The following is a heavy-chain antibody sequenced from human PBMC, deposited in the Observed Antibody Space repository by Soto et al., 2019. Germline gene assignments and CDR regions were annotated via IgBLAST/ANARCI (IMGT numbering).Heavy chain of an antibody. J-gene: IGHJ4*02. CDR2: IYYSGST. CDR3: ATMTTVTMYYFDY. Sequence: LSLTCTVSGGSISSSSYYWGWIRQPPGKGLEWIGSIYYSGSTYYNPSLKSRVTISVDTSKNQFSLKLSSVTAADTAVYYCATMTTVTMYYFDYWGQGTLVTVSS. D-gene: IGHD4-4*01. V-gene: IGHV4-39*01. CDR1: GGSISSSSYY.